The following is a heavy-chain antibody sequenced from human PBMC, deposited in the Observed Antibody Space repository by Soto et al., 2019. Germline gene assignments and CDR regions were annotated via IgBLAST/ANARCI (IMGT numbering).Heavy chain of an antibody. CDR2: IIPIFGTA. CDR1: GGTFSSYA. Sequence: QVQLVQSGAEVKKPGSSVKVSCKASGGTFSSYAISWVRQAPGQGLEWMGGIIPIFGTANYAQKFQGRVTITADESTSTAYMELSSLRSEDTAVYYCARDRAQVVTAAGNWFDPWGQETLVTVSS. CDR3: ARDRAQVVTAAGNWFDP. J-gene: IGHJ5*02. D-gene: IGHD2-21*02. V-gene: IGHV1-69*01.